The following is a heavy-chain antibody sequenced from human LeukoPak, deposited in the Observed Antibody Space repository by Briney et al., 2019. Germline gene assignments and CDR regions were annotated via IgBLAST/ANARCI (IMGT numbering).Heavy chain of an antibody. CDR2: ISYDGSNK. CDR3: ASSPRFLGDSGDLRYFDL. CDR1: GFTFSSYA. Sequence: SGGSLRLSCAASGFTFSSYAMHWVRQAPGKGLEWVAGISYDGSNKYYADSVKGRFTISRDNSKNTLYLQMNSLRAEDTAVYYCASSPRFLGDSGDLRYFDLWGRGTLLTVSS. J-gene: IGHJ2*01. V-gene: IGHV3-30*04. D-gene: IGHD4-17*01.